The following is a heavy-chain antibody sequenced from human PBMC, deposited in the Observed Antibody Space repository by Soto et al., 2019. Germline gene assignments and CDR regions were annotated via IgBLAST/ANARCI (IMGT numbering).Heavy chain of an antibody. V-gene: IGHV1-69*13. J-gene: IGHJ6*02. D-gene: IGHD3-22*01. CDR1: GGTFSSYA. Sequence: SVKVSCKASGGTFSSYAISWVRQAPGQGLEWMGGIIPIFGTANYAQKFQGRVTITADESTSTAYMELSSLRSEDTAVYYCARDDYYDSSGYYSTKYYYYGMDVWGQ. CDR2: IIPIFGTA. CDR3: ARDDYYDSSGYYSTKYYYYGMDV.